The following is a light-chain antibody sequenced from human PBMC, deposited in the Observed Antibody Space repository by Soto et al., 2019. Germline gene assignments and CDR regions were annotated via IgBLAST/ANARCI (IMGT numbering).Light chain of an antibody. CDR2: DTS. J-gene: IGKJ1*01. V-gene: IGKV3-11*01. Sequence: EIVLTQSPVTLSLSPGERATLSCRASQSVSNYLAWYQQKPGQAPRLLLYDTSTRATGIPARFSGSGSGTDFPLTLSRLEHEDFAVFYCKQRRRWPPCTFGQGTKVEIK. CDR3: KQRRRWPPCT. CDR1: QSVSNY.